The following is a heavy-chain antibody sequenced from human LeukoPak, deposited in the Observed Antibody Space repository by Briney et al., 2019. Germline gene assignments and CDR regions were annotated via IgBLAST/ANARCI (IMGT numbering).Heavy chain of an antibody. D-gene: IGHD3-10*01. CDR2: IYHSGST. CDR3: ARSTPASGADYYYGMDV. CDR1: GGXXXSGGYS. V-gene: IGHV4-30-2*01. Sequence: SGGXXXSGGYSWSWIRQPPGKGLEWIGYIYHSGSTYYNPSLKSRVTISVDRSKNQFSLKPSSVTAADTAVYYCARSTPASGADYYYGMDVWGQGTTVTVSS. J-gene: IGHJ6*02.